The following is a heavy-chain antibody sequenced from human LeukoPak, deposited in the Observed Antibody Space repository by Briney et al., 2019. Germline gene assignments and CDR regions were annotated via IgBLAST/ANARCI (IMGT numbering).Heavy chain of an antibody. Sequence: GSLRLSCAASGFTLSNYAMSWVRQAPGKGLEWVSGMSGGGGSTDYAGSVKGRFTISRDNSRNTLYLQMNSLRAEDTAVYYCAKLSTVAGNYWGQGILVTVSS. V-gene: IGHV3-23*01. J-gene: IGHJ4*02. CDR1: GFTLSNYA. CDR2: MSGGGGST. D-gene: IGHD6-13*01. CDR3: AKLSTVAGNY.